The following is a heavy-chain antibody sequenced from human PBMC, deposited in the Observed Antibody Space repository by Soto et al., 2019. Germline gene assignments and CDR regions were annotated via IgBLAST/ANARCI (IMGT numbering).Heavy chain of an antibody. Sequence: SETLSLTCTVSGGSISSGGYYWSWIRQHPGKGLEWIGYIYYSGSTYYNPSLKSRVTISVDTSKNQFSLKLSSVTAADTAVYYCVRDKRYCSSTSSPSYYYYGMDVWGQGTTVTVSS. D-gene: IGHD2-2*01. V-gene: IGHV4-31*03. CDR2: IYYSGST. CDR3: VRDKRYCSSTSSPSYYYYGMDV. J-gene: IGHJ6*02. CDR1: GGSISSGGYY.